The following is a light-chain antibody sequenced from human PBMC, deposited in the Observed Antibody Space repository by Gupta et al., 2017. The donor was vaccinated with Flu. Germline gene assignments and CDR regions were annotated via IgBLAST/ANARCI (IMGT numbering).Light chain of an antibody. Sequence: GDNVGSKSVRWYQQRAGQAPVLVVYNDVDRPSGIPGRFSGSDSGNTSTLTLSRVEAGDEADYYCQVWDGSRDHVVFGGGTKLSVL. CDR2: NDV. J-gene: IGLJ2*01. V-gene: IGLV3-21*02. CDR1: NVGSKS. CDR3: QVWDGSRDHVV.